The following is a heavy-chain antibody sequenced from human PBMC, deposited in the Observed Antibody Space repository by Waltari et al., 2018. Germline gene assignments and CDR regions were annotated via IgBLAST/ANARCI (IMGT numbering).Heavy chain of an antibody. J-gene: IGHJ4*02. CDR3: ARHVLQPHFDY. Sequence: QVQLQESGQGLVKPSETLSLTCAVSGYSISSGYYWGWIRQPPGKGLAWIGSIYHSGSTYYNPSLKSRVTISVDTSKNQFSLKLSSVTAADTAVYYCARHVLQPHFDYWGQGTLVTVSS. V-gene: IGHV4-38-2*01. CDR1: GYSISSGYY. CDR2: IYHSGST. D-gene: IGHD3-10*02.